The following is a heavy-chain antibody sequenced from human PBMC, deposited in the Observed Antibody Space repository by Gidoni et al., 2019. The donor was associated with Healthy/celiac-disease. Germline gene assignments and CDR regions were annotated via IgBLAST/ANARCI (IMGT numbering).Heavy chain of an antibody. CDR3: ARDRSEDDFWSGYYHWYFDL. D-gene: IGHD3-3*01. Sequence: EVQLVESGGGLVQPGGSLRLSCAASGFTFSSYSINWVRQAPGKGLEWVSYISSSSSTIYYADSVKGRFTSSRDNAKNSLYLQMNSLRDEDTAVYYCARDRSEDDFWSGYYHWYFDLWGRGTLVTVSS. J-gene: IGHJ2*01. CDR2: ISSSSSTI. V-gene: IGHV3-48*02. CDR1: GFTFSSYS.